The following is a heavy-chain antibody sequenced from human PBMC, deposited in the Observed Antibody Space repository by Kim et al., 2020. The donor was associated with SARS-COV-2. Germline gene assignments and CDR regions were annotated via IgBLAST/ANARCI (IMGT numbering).Heavy chain of an antibody. J-gene: IGHJ4*02. CDR1: GYTFTSYR. CDR3: ARGILELLCFREYYFDY. CDR2: ISAYNGNT. V-gene: IGHV1-18*01. D-gene: IGHD3-10*01. Sequence: ASVKVSCKASGYTFTSYRISWVRQAPGQGLEWMAWISAYNGNTNYAQKLHGRVTMTTETSTSTAYMELRSLRSDDTSVYYCARGILELLCFREYYFDYWGKGTVVTVSS.